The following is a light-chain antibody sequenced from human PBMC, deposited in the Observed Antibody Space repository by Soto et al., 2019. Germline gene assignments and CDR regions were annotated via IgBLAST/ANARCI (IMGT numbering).Light chain of an antibody. V-gene: IGLV3-21*04. CDR1: NIGGKS. J-gene: IGLJ1*01. CDR3: QVWDSSSEHYV. Sequence: SYELTQPPSVSVAPGETATISCGGNNIGGKSVHWSQQKPGQAPVSVIHYDNDRPSGIPERFSGSNSGNTATLSISRVEAGDERDYYCQVWDSSSEHYVFGTGTKLTVL. CDR2: YDN.